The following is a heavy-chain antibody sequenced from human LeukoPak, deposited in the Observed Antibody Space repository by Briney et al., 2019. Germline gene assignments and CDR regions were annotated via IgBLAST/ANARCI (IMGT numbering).Heavy chain of an antibody. Sequence: ASVKVSFKASGYTFTSYYMHWVRQAPGQGLEWMGIINPSGGSTSYAQKFQGRVTMTRDTSTSTVYMELSSLRSEDTAVYYCATCFGYYDFWSGYFQTRDYYYYGMDVWGQGTTVTVSS. CDR1: GYTFTSYY. J-gene: IGHJ6*02. CDR2: INPSGGST. CDR3: ATCFGYYDFWSGYFQTRDYYYYGMDV. D-gene: IGHD3-3*01. V-gene: IGHV1-46*01.